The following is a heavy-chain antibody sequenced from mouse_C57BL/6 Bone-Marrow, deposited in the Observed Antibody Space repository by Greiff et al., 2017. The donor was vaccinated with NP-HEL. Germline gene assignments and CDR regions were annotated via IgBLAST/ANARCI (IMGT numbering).Heavy chain of an antibody. CDR3: ARGGDFYYDAWFAY. V-gene: IGHV1-22*01. D-gene: IGHD2-4*01. CDR1: GYTFTDYN. J-gene: IGHJ3*01. Sequence: EVQLQQSGPELVKPGASVKMSCKASGYTFTDYNMHWVKQSHGKSLEWIGYINPNNGGTSYNQKFKGKATLTVNKSSSTAYMELRSLTSEDSAVYDCARGGDFYYDAWFAYWGQGTLVTVSA. CDR2: INPNNGGT.